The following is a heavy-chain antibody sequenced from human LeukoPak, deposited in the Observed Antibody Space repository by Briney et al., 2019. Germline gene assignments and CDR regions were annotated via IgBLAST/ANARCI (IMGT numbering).Heavy chain of an antibody. CDR2: INPNSGGT. CDR3: ASRYCPGGVCYHVDY. Sequence: ASVKVSCKASGYTFTGYYMHWVRQAPGQGLGWMGWINPNSGGTNYAQKFQGRVTMTRDTSISTAYMELSRLRSDDTAVYYCASRYCPGGVCYHVDYWGQGTLVTVSS. V-gene: IGHV1-2*02. J-gene: IGHJ4*02. D-gene: IGHD2-8*02. CDR1: GYTFTGYY.